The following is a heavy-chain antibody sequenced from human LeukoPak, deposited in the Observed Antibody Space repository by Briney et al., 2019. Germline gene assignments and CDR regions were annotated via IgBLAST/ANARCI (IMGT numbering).Heavy chain of an antibody. D-gene: IGHD5-18*01. CDR1: GFTFSSYA. CDR3: AGRLHEQLWLDY. CDR2: ISGSGGST. Sequence: GGSLRLSCAASGFTFSSYAMSWVRQAPGKGLEWVSAISGSGGSTYYADSVKGRFTISRDNSKNTLYLQMNSLRAEDTAVYYCAGRLHEQLWLDYWGQGTLVTASS. V-gene: IGHV3-23*01. J-gene: IGHJ4*02.